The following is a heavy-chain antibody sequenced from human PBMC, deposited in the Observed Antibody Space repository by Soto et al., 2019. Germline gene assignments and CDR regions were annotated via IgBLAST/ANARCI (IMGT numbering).Heavy chain of an antibody. Sequence: QVQLQESGPGLVKPSETLSLTCTVSGDSISSYYWSWIRQPPGKGLEWIGYIYYSRSTNYNPSLKSRVTISVDTSKNQFSLKLSSVTAADTAVYYCARSHDILTGYSSPHFDYWGQGTLVTVSS. CDR3: ARSHDILTGYSSPHFDY. CDR2: IYYSRST. V-gene: IGHV4-59*01. CDR1: GDSISSYY. D-gene: IGHD3-9*01. J-gene: IGHJ4*02.